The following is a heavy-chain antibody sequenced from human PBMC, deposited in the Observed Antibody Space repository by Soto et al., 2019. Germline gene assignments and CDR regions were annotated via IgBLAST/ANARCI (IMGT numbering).Heavy chain of an antibody. Sequence: ASVKVYCKTAGYTFTGYYMHWVRQAPGQGLEWMGWINPNSGGTNYAQKFQGWVTMTRDTSISTAYMELSRLRSDDTAVYYCARDRAASFYDFWSGRYYYYYYMDVWGKGTTVTVSS. J-gene: IGHJ6*03. CDR3: ARDRAASFYDFWSGRYYYYYYMDV. CDR1: GYTFTGYY. D-gene: IGHD3-3*01. V-gene: IGHV1-2*04. CDR2: INPNSGGT.